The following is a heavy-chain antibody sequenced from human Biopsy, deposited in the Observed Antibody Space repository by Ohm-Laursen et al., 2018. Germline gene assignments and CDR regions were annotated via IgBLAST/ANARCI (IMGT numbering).Heavy chain of an antibody. D-gene: IGHD2-2*01. CDR2: ISYTGDI. J-gene: IGHJ4*02. V-gene: IGHV4-59*01. Sequence: GTLSLTCIVSGGSISGYHWSWIRKSPGKGLEWLAYISYTGDITSNPSLNGRATMSLDTSKNQFSLRLIYVTAADTAVYYCARMPHFDYWGQGILVTVSS. CDR1: GGSISGYH. CDR3: ARMPHFDY.